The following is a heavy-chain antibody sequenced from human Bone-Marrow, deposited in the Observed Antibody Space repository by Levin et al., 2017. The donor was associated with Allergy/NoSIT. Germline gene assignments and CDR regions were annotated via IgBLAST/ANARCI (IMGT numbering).Heavy chain of an antibody. CDR3: AHRPAGTFAFDI. D-gene: IGHD3-10*01. V-gene: IGHV2-5*02. J-gene: IGHJ3*02. Sequence: QTLSLTCTFSGFSLSTSGVGVGWIRQPPGKALEWLALIYWDDDTRYSPSLKSRLTITKDTSKNQVALTMTNMDPVDTATYYCAHRPAGTFAFDIWGQGTMVTVSS. CDR2: IYWDDDT. CDR1: GFSLSTSGVG.